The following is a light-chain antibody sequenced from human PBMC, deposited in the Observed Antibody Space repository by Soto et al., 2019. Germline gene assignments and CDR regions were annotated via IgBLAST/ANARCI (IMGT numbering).Light chain of an antibody. CDR3: QHYDSRFPWT. J-gene: IGKJ1*01. Sequence: DIQMTQSPSTLSAAVGDRFTITCRASESISKSLAWYQQKPGEAPKLLIYDASSLASGVPSRFSGSGSGTEFTLTISSLEPDDFATFYCQHYDSRFPWTFGQGTKVDIK. CDR1: ESISKS. V-gene: IGKV1-5*01. CDR2: DAS.